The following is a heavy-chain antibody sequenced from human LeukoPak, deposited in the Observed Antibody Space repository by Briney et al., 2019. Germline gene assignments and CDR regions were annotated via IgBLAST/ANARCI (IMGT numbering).Heavy chain of an antibody. Sequence: HTGGSLRLSCAAPGSTFTSYWMTWVRQAPGKGLEWVANIKQDGSENYYVDSVKGRFTISRDNAKNSLYLQMNSLRAEDTAVYHCARAFGDFWSGYYPSYYNYYMDVWGKGTTVTVSS. D-gene: IGHD3-3*01. CDR2: IKQDGSEN. CDR3: ARAFGDFWSGYYPSYYNYYMDV. V-gene: IGHV3-7*01. CDR1: GSTFTSYW. J-gene: IGHJ6*03.